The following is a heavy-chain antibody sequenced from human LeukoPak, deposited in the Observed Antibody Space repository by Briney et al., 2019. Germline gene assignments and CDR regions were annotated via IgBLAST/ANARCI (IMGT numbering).Heavy chain of an antibody. D-gene: IGHD2/OR15-2a*01. V-gene: IGHV1-2*02. CDR2: INPNSGGT. J-gene: IGHJ6*03. Sequence: ASVKVSCKASGYTFTGYYMHWVRQAPGQGLEWMGWINPNSGGTNYAQKFQGRVTMTRDTSISTAYMELSRLRSDDTAVYYCARDQNAVIGYYYYYMDVWGKGTTVTVSS. CDR3: ARDQNAVIGYYYYYMDV. CDR1: GYTFTGYY.